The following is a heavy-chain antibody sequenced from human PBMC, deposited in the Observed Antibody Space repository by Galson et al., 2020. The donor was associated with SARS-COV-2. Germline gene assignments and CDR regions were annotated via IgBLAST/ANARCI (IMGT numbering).Heavy chain of an antibody. CDR2: INPNSGGT. V-gene: IGHV1-2*02. J-gene: IGHJ6*02. CDR1: GYTFTGYY. D-gene: IGHD5-12*01. Sequence: ASVKVSCKASGYTFTGYYMHWVRQAPGQGLEWMGWINPNSGGTNYARKFQGRVTMTRDTSISTAYMELSRLRSDDTAVYYCAGATLGYYYYGMDVWGQGTTVTVSS. CDR3: AGATLGYYYYGMDV.